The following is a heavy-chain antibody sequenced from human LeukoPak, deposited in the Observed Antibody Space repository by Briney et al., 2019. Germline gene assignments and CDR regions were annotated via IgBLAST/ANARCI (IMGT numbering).Heavy chain of an antibody. J-gene: IGHJ4*02. CDR3: ARSGDYYDSSGYLTEDY. V-gene: IGHV1-18*01. CDR2: ISAYNGNT. D-gene: IGHD3-22*01. Sequence: ASVKVSCKASGSTFTSYGISWVRQAPGQGLEWMGWISAYNGNTNYAQKLQGRVTMTTDTSTSTAYMELRSLRSDDTAVYYCARSGDYYDSSGYLTEDYWGQGTLVTVSS. CDR1: GSTFTSYG.